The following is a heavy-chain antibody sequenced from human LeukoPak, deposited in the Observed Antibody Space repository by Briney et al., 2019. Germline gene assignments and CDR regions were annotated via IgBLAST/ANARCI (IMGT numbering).Heavy chain of an antibody. CDR3: ARTRTGWLQGTFDY. Sequence: GGSLRLSCAASGFTFSIYWMTWVRQAPGKGLEYVSAISSNGGSTYYANSVKGRFTISRDNSKNTLYLQMGSLRAEDMAVYYCARTRTGWLQGTFDYWGQGTLVTVSS. J-gene: IGHJ4*02. CDR1: GFTFSIYW. CDR2: ISSNGGST. D-gene: IGHD5-24*01. V-gene: IGHV3-64*01.